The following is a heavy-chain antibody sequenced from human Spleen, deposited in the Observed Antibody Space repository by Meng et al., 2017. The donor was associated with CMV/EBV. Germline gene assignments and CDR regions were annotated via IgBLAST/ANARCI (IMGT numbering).Heavy chain of an antibody. Sequence: SETLSLTCTVSSDSRSNNYWSWVRQAPGKGLEWIGYVYHSGTTNYNPSLKSRVSISLDSSKRHLSLSLDSVTSADTAVYYCARATTLVRGIIVPYHYVMDLWGQGTTVTVSS. CDR2: VYHSGTT. J-gene: IGHJ6*02. V-gene: IGHV4-59*01. CDR3: ARATTLVRGIIVPYHYVMDL. D-gene: IGHD3-10*01. CDR1: SDSRSNNY.